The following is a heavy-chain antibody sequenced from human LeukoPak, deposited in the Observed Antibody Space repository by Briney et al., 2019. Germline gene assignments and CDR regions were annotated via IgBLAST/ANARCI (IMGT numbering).Heavy chain of an antibody. V-gene: IGHV3-23*01. CDR3: VRLYGLGRNVGEFDY. J-gene: IGHJ4*02. Sequence: PGGSLRLSCVASGYTFSSYSMNWVRQAPGKGLEWVSAIRGIGSGTYYADSVKGRFTVSRDNSKNTLYLQMNSLRAEDTAIYYCVRLYGLGRNVGEFDYWGQGTLVTVSS. CDR2: IRGIGSGT. D-gene: IGHD3-10*01. CDR1: GYTFSSYS.